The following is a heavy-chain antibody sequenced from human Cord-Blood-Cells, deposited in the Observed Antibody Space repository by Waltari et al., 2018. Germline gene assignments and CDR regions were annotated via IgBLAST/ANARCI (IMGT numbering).Heavy chain of an antibody. CDR3: ARSSSSWYYFDY. V-gene: IGHV1-2*02. CDR2: INPNGGGT. Sequence: QVQLVQSGAEVKKPGASVKVSCKASGYTFTGYYMHWVRQAPGQGLEWMGWINPNGGGTNYAQKFQGRVTMTRDTSISTAYMELSRLRSDDTAVYYCARSSSSWYYFDYWGQGTLVTVSS. CDR1: GYTFTGYY. J-gene: IGHJ4*02. D-gene: IGHD6-13*01.